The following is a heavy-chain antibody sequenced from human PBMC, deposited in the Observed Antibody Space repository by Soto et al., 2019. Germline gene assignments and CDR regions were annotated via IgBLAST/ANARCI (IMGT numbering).Heavy chain of an antibody. J-gene: IGHJ5*02. V-gene: IGHV3-7*03. CDR1: GFTFSSYW. D-gene: IGHD3-3*01. Sequence: EVQLVESGGGLVQPGGSLRLSCAASGFTFSSYWMSWVRQAPGKGLEWVATINEDGSEKYYVDSVKGRFTISRDKAKNTLYLKMNIQRAEDTATYYCASDHDLRDCWSCHFGWVWFDPWGQGTLVTVSS. CDR2: INEDGSEK. CDR3: ASDHDLRDCWSCHFGWVWFDP.